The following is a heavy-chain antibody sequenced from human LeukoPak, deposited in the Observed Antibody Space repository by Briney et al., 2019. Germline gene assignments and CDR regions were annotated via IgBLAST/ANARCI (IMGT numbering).Heavy chain of an antibody. Sequence: GGSLRLSCAASGFTFSSYTMNWVRQAPGKGLEWVSAISATGSSTYYADSVKGRFTISRDNSKNTLYLQMNSLRAEDTAVYYCAKDEFGRTYYYDSSGYWWGQGTLVTVSS. J-gene: IGHJ4*02. CDR2: ISATGSST. D-gene: IGHD3-22*01. CDR1: GFTFSSYT. CDR3: AKDEFGRTYYYDSSGYW. V-gene: IGHV3-23*01.